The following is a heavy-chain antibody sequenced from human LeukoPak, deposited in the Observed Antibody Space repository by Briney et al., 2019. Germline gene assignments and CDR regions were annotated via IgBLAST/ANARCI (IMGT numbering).Heavy chain of an antibody. J-gene: IGHJ4*02. CDR2: IRSKAYGGTT. D-gene: IGHD4-17*01. Sequence: PGRSLRLSCTASGFTFGDYAMSWFRQAPGKGLEWVGFIRSKAYGGTTEYAASVKGRFTISRDDSKSIAYLQMNSLKTEDTAVYYCTRDRHGDYERNDYWGQGTLVTVSS. V-gene: IGHV3-49*03. CDR3: TRDRHGDYERNDY. CDR1: GFTFGDYA.